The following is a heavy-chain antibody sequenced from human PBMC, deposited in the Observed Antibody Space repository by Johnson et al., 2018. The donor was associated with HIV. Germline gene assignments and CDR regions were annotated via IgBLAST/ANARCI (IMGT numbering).Heavy chain of an antibody. Sequence: QVQLVESGGGVVQPGGSLILSCAASGFTFSSYGMHWVRQAPSKGLEWVAFIRYDGTNKYYADSMKGRFTISRDNSKNTLYLQMSSLRPEDTAVYYCAKIGQWRERLDAFDVWGQGTMVTVSS. D-gene: IGHD6-19*01. V-gene: IGHV3-30*02. J-gene: IGHJ3*01. CDR3: AKIGQWRERLDAFDV. CDR2: IRYDGTNK. CDR1: GFTFSSYG.